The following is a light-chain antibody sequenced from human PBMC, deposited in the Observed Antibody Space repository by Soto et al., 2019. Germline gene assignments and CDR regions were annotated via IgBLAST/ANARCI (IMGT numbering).Light chain of an antibody. CDR3: QQSYRIPPT. V-gene: IGKV1-39*01. CDR2: GAS. Sequence: DIQMTKSPSSLSASVGDTVTISCRANQTFSGHLNWYQQKPGKAPKLLIYGASFLQSGVPSRFSGSGSGTDSTHTISSLQPDDSSTYCCQQSYRIPPTFGEGTKVEI. CDR1: QTFSGH. J-gene: IGKJ2*01.